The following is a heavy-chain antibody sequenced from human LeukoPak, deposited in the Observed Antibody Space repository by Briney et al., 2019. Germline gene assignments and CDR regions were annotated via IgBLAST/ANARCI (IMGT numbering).Heavy chain of an antibody. V-gene: IGHV4-34*01. CDR2: INHSGST. CDR1: GGSFSGYY. D-gene: IGHD2-2*01. J-gene: IGHJ6*02. Sequence: SETLSLTCAVYGGSFSGYYWSWIRQPPGKGLEWIGEINHSGSTNYNPSLKSRVTISVDTSKNQFSLKLSSVTAADTAVYYCARGRVYIVVVPAAKFLYYYGMDVWGQGTTVTVSS. CDR3: ARGRVYIVVVPAAKFLYYYGMDV.